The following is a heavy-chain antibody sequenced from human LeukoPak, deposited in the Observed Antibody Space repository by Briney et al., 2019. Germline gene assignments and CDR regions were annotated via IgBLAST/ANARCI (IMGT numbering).Heavy chain of an antibody. V-gene: IGHV1-69*13. Sequence: SVKVSCKASGYTFTSYGISWVRQAPGQGLEWMGGIIPIFGTANYAQKFQGRVTITADESTSTAYMELSSLRSEDTAVYYCARDRYDYVWGSYDFYWGQGTLVTVSS. CDR3: ARDRYDYVWGSYDFY. CDR1: GYTFTSYG. CDR2: IIPIFGTA. J-gene: IGHJ4*02. D-gene: IGHD3-16*01.